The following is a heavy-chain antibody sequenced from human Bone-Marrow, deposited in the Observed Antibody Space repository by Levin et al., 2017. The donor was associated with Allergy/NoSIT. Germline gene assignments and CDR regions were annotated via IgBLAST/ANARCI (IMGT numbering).Heavy chain of an antibody. CDR1: GDSVSSGNYY. Sequence: SQTLSLTCTVSGDSVSSGNYYWSWIRQPPGKGLEWIGYMYDSGSTKYNPSLKSRVTISEDTSKNQFSLKLSSVTAADTAVYYCARVPRETQYYYYMDVWGKGTTVTVSS. D-gene: IGHD1-26*01. CDR3: ARVPRETQYYYYMDV. CDR2: MYDSGST. V-gene: IGHV4-61*01. J-gene: IGHJ6*03.